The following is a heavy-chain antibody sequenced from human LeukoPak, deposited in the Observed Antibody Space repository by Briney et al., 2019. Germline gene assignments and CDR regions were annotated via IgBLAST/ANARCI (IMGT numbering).Heavy chain of an antibody. V-gene: IGHV3-23*01. CDR2: ISGSGGST. D-gene: IGHD2-2*01. CDR1: GFTFSNYA. CDR3: AKDVAAVPADALDV. Sequence: GGSLRLSCAGSGFTFSNYAMNWVRQAPGKGLEWVSVISGSGGSTYYADPVKGRFTVSRDNSKSTLYLQMNSLRVEDTAIYFCAKDVAAVPADALDVLGQGTTVTVSS. J-gene: IGHJ6*02.